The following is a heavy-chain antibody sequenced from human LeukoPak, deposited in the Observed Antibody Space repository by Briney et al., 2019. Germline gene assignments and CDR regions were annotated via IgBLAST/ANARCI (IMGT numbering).Heavy chain of an antibody. J-gene: IGHJ4*02. CDR3: ARIDRAYYDFWSGYYTKVNFDY. CDR2: INPNRGNT. CDR1: GYTLTSYY. Sequence: ASVKLSCRASGYTLTSYYINWVRHATGQGLEGMGWINPNRGNTGYAQKFQGRVTMTRNTSISTAYMELSSLRSEDTAVYYCARIDRAYYDFWSGYYTKVNFDYWGQGTLVTVSS. D-gene: IGHD3-3*01. V-gene: IGHV1-8*01.